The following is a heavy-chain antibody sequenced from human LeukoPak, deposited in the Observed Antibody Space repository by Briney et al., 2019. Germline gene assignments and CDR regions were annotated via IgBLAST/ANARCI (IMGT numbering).Heavy chain of an antibody. CDR2: IYSGGST. V-gene: IGHV3-66*01. CDR3: AREAMAYLFDY. J-gene: IGHJ4*02. CDR1: GFTVSSNY. D-gene: IGHD5-24*01. Sequence: GSLRLSCAASGFTVSSNYMSWVRQAPGKGLEWVSVIYSGGSTYYADSVKGRFTISRDNSKNTLYLQMNSLRAEDTAVYYCAREAMAYLFDYWGQGTLVTVSS.